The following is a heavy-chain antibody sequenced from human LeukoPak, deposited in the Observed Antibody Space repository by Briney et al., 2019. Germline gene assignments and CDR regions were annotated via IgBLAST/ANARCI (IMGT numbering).Heavy chain of an antibody. D-gene: IGHD3-16*01. Sequence: GGSLRLSCAASGFTFSDYSMSWVRQAPGKGLEWVSFIYSAGNTHYSDSVKGRFTISIDNSKNTLYLQMNSLRAEDTAVYYCARRAGAYTHPYDYWGQGTLVTVSS. CDR3: ARRAGAYTHPYDY. CDR2: IYSAGNT. CDR1: GFTFSDYS. V-gene: IGHV3-53*01. J-gene: IGHJ4*02.